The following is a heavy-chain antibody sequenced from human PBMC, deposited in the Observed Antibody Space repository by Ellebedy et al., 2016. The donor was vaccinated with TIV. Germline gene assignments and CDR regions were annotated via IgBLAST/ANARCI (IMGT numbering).Heavy chain of an antibody. CDR3: ARLIMTTVTNPLDY. D-gene: IGHD4-11*01. V-gene: IGHV4-34*01. CDR1: GGSFSGYY. CDR2: INHSGST. Sequence: MPSETLSLTCAVYGGSFSGYYWSWIRQPPGKGLEWIGEINHSGSTNYNPSLKSRVTISVDTSKNQFSLKLSSVTAADTAVYYCARLIMTTVTNPLDYWGQGTLVTVSS. J-gene: IGHJ4*02.